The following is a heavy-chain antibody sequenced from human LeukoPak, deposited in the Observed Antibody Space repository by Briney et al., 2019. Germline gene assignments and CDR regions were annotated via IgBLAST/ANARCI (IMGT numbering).Heavy chain of an antibody. J-gene: IGHJ4*02. CDR1: GGSISSGGYY. D-gene: IGHD5-18*01. Sequence: PSQTLSLTCTVSGGSISSGGYYWSWIRQHPGKGLEWIGYIYYSGSTYYNPSLKSRVTISVDTSKNQFSLKLSSVTAADTAVYYCARVVTSHRYYLDYWGQGTLVTVSS. V-gene: IGHV4-31*03. CDR3: ARVVTSHRYYLDY. CDR2: IYYSGST.